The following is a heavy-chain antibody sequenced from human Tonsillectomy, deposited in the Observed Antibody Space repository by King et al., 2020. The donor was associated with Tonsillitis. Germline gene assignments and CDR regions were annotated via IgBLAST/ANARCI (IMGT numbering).Heavy chain of an antibody. CDR2: IWYDGSNK. CDR3: ARASRRITIFGVVPRENYYYYYVMDV. Sequence: VQLVESGGGVVQPGRSLRLSCAASGFTFSSYVMHWVRQAPGKGLEWVAVIWYDGSNKYYADSVKGRFTISRDNSKNTLYLQMNTLRAEDTAVYYCARASRRITIFGVVPRENYYYYYVMDVWGQGTTVTVSS. CDR1: GFTFSSYV. J-gene: IGHJ6*02. D-gene: IGHD3-3*01. V-gene: IGHV3-33*01.